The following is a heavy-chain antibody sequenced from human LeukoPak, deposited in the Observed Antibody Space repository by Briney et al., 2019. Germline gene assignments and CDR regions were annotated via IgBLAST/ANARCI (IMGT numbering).Heavy chain of an antibody. CDR1: GFTFSSYS. V-gene: IGHV3-30*02. J-gene: IGHJ4*02. CDR2: IRYDGSNK. CDR3: AKVAMIVVVIQPPGDY. Sequence: GSLRLSCAASGFTFSSYSMNWVRQAPGKGLEWVAFIRYDGSNKYYADSVKGRFTISRDNSKNTLYLQMNSLRAEDTAVYYCAKVAMIVVVIQPPGDYWGQGTLVTVSS. D-gene: IGHD3-22*01.